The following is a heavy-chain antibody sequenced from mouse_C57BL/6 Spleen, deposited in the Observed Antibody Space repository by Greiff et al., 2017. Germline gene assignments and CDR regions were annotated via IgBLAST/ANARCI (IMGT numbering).Heavy chain of an antibody. D-gene: IGHD2-1*01. V-gene: IGHV1-81*01. CDR2: IYPRSGNT. Sequence: SGAELARPGASVKLSCKASGYTFTSYGISWVKQRTGQGLEWIGEIYPRSGNTYYNEKFKGKATLTADKSSSTAYMELRSLTSEDSAVYFCARGGYGNPFDYWGQGTTLTVSS. CDR1: GYTFTSYG. J-gene: IGHJ2*01. CDR3: ARGGYGNPFDY.